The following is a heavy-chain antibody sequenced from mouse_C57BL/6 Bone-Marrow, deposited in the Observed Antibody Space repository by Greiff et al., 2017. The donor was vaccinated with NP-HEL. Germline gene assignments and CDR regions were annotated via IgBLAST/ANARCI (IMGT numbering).Heavy chain of an antibody. V-gene: IGHV1-64*01. CDR1: GYTFTSYW. CDR3: ARNPPLLRRGRGYFDV. CDR2: IHPNSGST. J-gene: IGHJ1*03. D-gene: IGHD1-1*01. Sequence: QVQLQQPGAELVKPGASVKLSCKASGYTFTSYWMHWVKQRPGQGLEWIGMIHPNSGSTNYNEKFKSKATLTVDKSSSTAYMQLSSLTSEDSAVYYCARNPPLLRRGRGYFDVWGTGTTVTVSS.